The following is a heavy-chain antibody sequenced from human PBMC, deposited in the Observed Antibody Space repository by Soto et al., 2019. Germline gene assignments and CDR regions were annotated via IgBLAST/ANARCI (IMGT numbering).Heavy chain of an antibody. CDR1: GFTFSSYG. J-gene: IGHJ4*02. CDR3: AKDSRIFGVVILRDFDY. V-gene: IGHV3-30*18. D-gene: IGHD3-3*02. Sequence: QVQLVESGGGVVQPGRSLRLSCAASGFTFSSYGMHWVRQAPGKGLEWVAVIAYDGSNKYYADSVKGRFTISRDNSKNTLYLQMNSLGAEDTAVYYCAKDSRIFGVVILRDFDYWGQGTLVTVSS. CDR2: IAYDGSNK.